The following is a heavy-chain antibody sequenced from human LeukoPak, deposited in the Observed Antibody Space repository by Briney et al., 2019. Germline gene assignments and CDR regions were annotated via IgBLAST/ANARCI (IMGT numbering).Heavy chain of an antibody. D-gene: IGHD2-15*01. Sequence: GGSLRLPCAASGFALSSYAMSSSRRASGKGLESVSATSSSDAGTYHAESVRGRFTISRDNSKNTLYLQMNSLRADDAAVYYCARAPVTSCRGAFCYPFDIWGQGTLVTVSS. V-gene: IGHV3-23*01. CDR2: TSSSDAGT. CDR1: GFALSSYA. CDR3: ARAPVTSCRGAFCYPFDI. J-gene: IGHJ4*02.